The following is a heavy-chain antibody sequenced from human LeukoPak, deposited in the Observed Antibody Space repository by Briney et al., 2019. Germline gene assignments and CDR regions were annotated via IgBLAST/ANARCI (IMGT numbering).Heavy chain of an antibody. V-gene: IGHV3-53*01. CDR1: GFTVNSNY. J-gene: IGHJ4*02. Sequence: PGGSLRLSCAASGFTVNSNYMTWVRQAPGKGLEWVSVIYSGGSTYYADSVKGRFTISRDNSKNTLYLQMNRLRAENTAVYYCASGGMGVFEYWGQGTLVTVSS. D-gene: IGHD1-26*01. CDR3: ASGGMGVFEY. CDR2: IYSGGST.